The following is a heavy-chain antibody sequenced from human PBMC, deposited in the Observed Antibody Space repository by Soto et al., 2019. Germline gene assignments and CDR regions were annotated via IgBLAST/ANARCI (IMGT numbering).Heavy chain of an antibody. CDR1: GGSISSYY. CDR3: ARSMVRGGLYYFDY. D-gene: IGHD3-10*01. CDR2: IYYSGST. V-gene: IGHV4-59*01. Sequence: PSETLSLTCTVSGGSISSYYWSWIRQPPGKGLEWIGYIYYSGSTNYNPSLKSRVTISVDTSKNQFSLKLSSVTAADTAVYYCARSMVRGGLYYFDYWGQGTLVTVSS. J-gene: IGHJ4*02.